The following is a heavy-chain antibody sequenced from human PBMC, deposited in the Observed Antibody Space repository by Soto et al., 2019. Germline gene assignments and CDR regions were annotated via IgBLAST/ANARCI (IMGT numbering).Heavy chain of an antibody. D-gene: IGHD6-19*01. CDR2: IYHSGST. J-gene: IGHJ4*02. CDR1: GGSISSSNW. CDR3: AREIEAVGFWFDY. V-gene: IGHV4-4*02. Sequence: PSETLSLTCAVSGGSISSSNWWSWVRQPPGKGLEWIGEIYHSGSTNYNPSLKSRVTTSVDKSKNQFSLKLSSVTAADTAVYYCAREIEAVGFWFDYWGQGTLVTVSS.